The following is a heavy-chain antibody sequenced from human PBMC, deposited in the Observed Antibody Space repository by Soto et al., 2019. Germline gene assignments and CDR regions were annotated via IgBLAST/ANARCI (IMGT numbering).Heavy chain of an antibody. CDR1: GGSISSGGYS. J-gene: IGHJ4*02. CDR2: IYHSVST. Sequence: PSETLSLTCAVSGGSISSGGYSWGWIRQPPGKGLEWIGYIYHSVSTYYNPSLKSRVTISVDRSKNQFSLRLSSVTAADTAVYYCARVPDEWGQGTLVTVSS. V-gene: IGHV4-30-2*01. CDR3: ARVPDE.